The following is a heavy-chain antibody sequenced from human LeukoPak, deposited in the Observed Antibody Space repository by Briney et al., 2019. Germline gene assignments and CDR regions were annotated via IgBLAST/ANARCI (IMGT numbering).Heavy chain of an antibody. D-gene: IGHD4-17*01. CDR1: GGSISSSSYY. J-gene: IGHJ4*02. CDR3: ARVTTVTTSFHFDY. Sequence: SETLFLTCTVSGGSISSSSYYWGWIRQPPGKGLEWIGSIYYSGSTYYNPSLKSRVTISVDTSKNQFSLKLSSVTAADTAVYYCARVTTVTTSFHFDYWGQGTLVTVSS. CDR2: IYYSGST. V-gene: IGHV4-39*07.